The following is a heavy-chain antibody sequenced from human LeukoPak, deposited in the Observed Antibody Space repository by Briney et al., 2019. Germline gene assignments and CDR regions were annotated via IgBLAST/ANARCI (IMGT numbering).Heavy chain of an antibody. CDR1: GFTFSSYA. V-gene: IGHV3-30-3*01. CDR2: ISYDGSNK. Sequence: PGGSLRLSCAASGFTFSSYAMHWVRQAPGKGLEWVAVISYDGSNKYYADSVKGRFTISRDNSKNTLYLQMNSLRAEDTAVYYCAREYSSGWWRRAGYYYYGMDVWGQGTTVTVSS. J-gene: IGHJ6*02. D-gene: IGHD6-19*01. CDR3: AREYSSGWWRRAGYYYYGMDV.